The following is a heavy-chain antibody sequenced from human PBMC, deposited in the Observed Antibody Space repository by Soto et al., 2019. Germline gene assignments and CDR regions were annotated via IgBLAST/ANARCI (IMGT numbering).Heavy chain of an antibody. CDR3: AKDREYGGSSWYYFDC. D-gene: IGHD6-13*01. CDR2: ISSSGGTT. V-gene: IGHV3-23*01. Sequence: EVQLLESGGGLVQPGGSLRLSCAASGFTFSSYAMTWVRQAPGSGLEWVSGISSSGGTTYYADSVKGRFIISRDNSKNALDLQMNSLRAEHTAIYSCAKDREYGGSSWYYFDCWGHGTLVTVSS. CDR1: GFTFSSYA. J-gene: IGHJ4*01.